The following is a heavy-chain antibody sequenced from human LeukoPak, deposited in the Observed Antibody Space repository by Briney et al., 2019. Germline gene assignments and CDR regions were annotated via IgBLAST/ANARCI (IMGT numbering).Heavy chain of an antibody. V-gene: IGHV3-21*01. J-gene: IGHJ5*02. CDR2: ISSSSYI. CDR1: GFTFSSYS. CDR3: ARDSGGSSTSHWWFDP. D-gene: IGHD2-2*01. Sequence: GGSLRLSCAASGFTFSSYSMNWVRQAPGKGRECVSSISSSSYIYYADSVKGRFTISRDNAKNALYPQMNSLRAEDTAVYYCARDSGGSSTSHWWFDPWGQGTPVTVSS.